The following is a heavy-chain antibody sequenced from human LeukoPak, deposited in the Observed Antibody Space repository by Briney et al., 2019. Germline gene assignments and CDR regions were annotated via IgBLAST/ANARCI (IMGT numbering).Heavy chain of an antibody. D-gene: IGHD2-2*01. V-gene: IGHV3-23*01. CDR3: ARGLRTYCSSTSCYLL. CDR2: ISGSGGST. CDR1: GFTSSSYA. Sequence: GGSLRLSCAASGFTSSSYAMSWVRQAPGKGLEWVSAISGSGGSTYYADSVKGRFTISRDNAKNSLYLQMNSLRAEDTAVYYCARGLRTYCSSTSCYLLWGQGTLVTVSS. J-gene: IGHJ4*02.